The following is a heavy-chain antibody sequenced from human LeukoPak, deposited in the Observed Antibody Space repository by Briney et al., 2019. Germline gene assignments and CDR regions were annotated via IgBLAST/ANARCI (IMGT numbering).Heavy chain of an antibody. Sequence: PGGSLRLSCAASGFTFSSYEVNWVRQAPGKGLEWVSYISSSGSTIYYADSVKGRFTISRDNAKNSLYLQMNSLRAEDTAVYYCAGRGDGNLYYFDHWGQGTLVTASS. D-gene: IGHD5-24*01. CDR3: AGRGDGNLYYFDH. J-gene: IGHJ4*02. V-gene: IGHV3-48*03. CDR1: GFTFSSYE. CDR2: ISSSGSTI.